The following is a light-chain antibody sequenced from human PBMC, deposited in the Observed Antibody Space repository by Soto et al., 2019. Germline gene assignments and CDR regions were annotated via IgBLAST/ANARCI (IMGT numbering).Light chain of an antibody. CDR3: CSYAGSYTFEL. Sequence: QSALTQPASVSGSPGQSITISCTGTNSDVGGYDRVSWYQHHPGKAPKLLIFEVYNRPSGISDRFSGSKSGNTASLTISGLQAEDEADYYCCSYAGSYTFELFGGGTKVTVL. J-gene: IGLJ2*01. V-gene: IGLV2-11*01. CDR2: EVY. CDR1: NSDVGGYDR.